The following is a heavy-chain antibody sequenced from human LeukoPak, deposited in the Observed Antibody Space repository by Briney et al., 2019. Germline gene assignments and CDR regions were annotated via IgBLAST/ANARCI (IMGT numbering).Heavy chain of an antibody. CDR2: IIPILGIA. V-gene: IGHV1-69*04. J-gene: IGHJ6*02. Sequence: VASVKVSCKASGGTFSSYAISWVRPAPGQGLEWMGRIIPILGIANYAQKFQGRVTITADKSTSTAYMELSSLRSEDTAVYYCARVRGCVLLWFADSYGMDVWGQGTTVTVSS. CDR3: ARVRGCVLLWFADSYGMDV. CDR1: GGTFSSYA. D-gene: IGHD3-10*01.